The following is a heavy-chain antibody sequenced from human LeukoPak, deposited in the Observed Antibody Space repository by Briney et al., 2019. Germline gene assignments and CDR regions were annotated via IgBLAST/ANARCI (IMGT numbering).Heavy chain of an antibody. J-gene: IGHJ3*02. CDR3: ARGVAATSESAFDI. D-gene: IGHD2-15*01. CDR1: GGSISSYY. V-gene: IGHV4-4*07. CDR2: IYSIGGT. Sequence: SETLSLTCTVSGGSISSYYWSWVRQPAGGGLGWVGRIYSIGGTDYNPSLKSRVTMSVDPSKTQFSLKLNSVTAADTAVYYCARGVAATSESAFDIWGQETMVTVSS.